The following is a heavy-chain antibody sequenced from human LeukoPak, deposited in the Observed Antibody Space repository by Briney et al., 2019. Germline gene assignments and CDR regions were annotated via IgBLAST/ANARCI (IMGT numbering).Heavy chain of an antibody. J-gene: IGHJ4*02. CDR2: ISSSSSYT. D-gene: IGHD3-10*01. V-gene: IGHV3-11*06. CDR1: GFTFSDYY. CDR3: ARASVEYGSGSLDY. Sequence: GGSLRLSCAASGFTFSDYYMSWIRQAPGKGLEWVSYISSSSSYTNYADSVKGRFTISRDNAENSLYLQMNSLRAEDTAVYYCARASVEYGSGSLDYWGQGTLVTVSS.